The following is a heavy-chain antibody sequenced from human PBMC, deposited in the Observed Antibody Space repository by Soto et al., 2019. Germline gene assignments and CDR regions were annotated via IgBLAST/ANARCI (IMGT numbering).Heavy chain of an antibody. Sequence: TLSLTCAVSGYSISSGYYWGWIWQPPGKGLEWIGSIYHSGSTYYNPSLKSRVTISVDTSKNQFSLKLSSVTAADTAVYYCARGRGLTYYYGKNWFDPWGQGTLLTVSS. CDR2: IYHSGST. CDR3: ARGRGLTYYYGKNWFDP. CDR1: GYSISSGYY. J-gene: IGHJ5*02. V-gene: IGHV4-38-2*01. D-gene: IGHD3-10*01.